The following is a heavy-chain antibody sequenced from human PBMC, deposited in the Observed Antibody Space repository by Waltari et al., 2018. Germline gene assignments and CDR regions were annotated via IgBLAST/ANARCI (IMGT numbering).Heavy chain of an antibody. CDR1: GFTFSSSW. CDR2: IKQDGSEK. CDR3: ARVGVSSWFDP. Sequence: EVQLVESGGGLVQPGGSLRLSCAASGFTFSSSWMSWGRQAPGKGLEWVANIKQDGSEKYYVDSVKGRFTISRDNAKNSLYLQMNSLRAEDTAVYYCARVGVSSWFDPWGQGTLVTVSS. J-gene: IGHJ5*02. V-gene: IGHV3-7*01. D-gene: IGHD6-13*01.